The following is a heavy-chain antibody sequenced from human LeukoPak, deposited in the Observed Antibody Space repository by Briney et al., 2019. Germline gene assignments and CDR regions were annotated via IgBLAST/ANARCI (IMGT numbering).Heavy chain of an antibody. V-gene: IGHV3-23*01. D-gene: IGHD3-22*01. J-gene: IGHJ4*02. CDR3: AKGKYYYDSSGPDY. CDR2: ISGSGGST. CDR1: GFTFSSYA. Sequence: GGSLRLSCAPSGFTFSSYAMSWVRQAPGKGLEWVSAISGSGGSTYYADSVKGRFTISRDNSKNTLYLQMNSLRAEDTAVYYCAKGKYYYDSSGPDYWGQGTLVTVSS.